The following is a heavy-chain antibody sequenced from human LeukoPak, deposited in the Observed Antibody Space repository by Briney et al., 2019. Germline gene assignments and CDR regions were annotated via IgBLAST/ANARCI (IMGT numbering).Heavy chain of an antibody. CDR3: ARLVRGVTTHYYYYYYYMDV. D-gene: IGHD3-10*01. J-gene: IGHJ6*03. Sequence: SETLSLTCTVSGGSISSYYWSWIRQPPGKGLEWIGYIYYSGSTNYNPSLKSRVTISVDTSKNQFSLKLSSVTAADTAVYYCARLVRGVTTHYYYYYYYMDVWGKGTTVTISS. V-gene: IGHV4-59*01. CDR1: GGSISSYY. CDR2: IYYSGST.